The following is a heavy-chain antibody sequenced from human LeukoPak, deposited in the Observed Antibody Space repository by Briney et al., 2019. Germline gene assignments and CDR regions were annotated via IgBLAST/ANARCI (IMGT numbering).Heavy chain of an antibody. V-gene: IGHV4-39*01. CDR3: ARLDPAEGLNFDY. CDR2: IYYSGST. CDR1: GGSISSSSYY. Sequence: PSETLSLTCTVSGGSISSSSYYWGWIRQPPGKGLEWIGSIYYSGSTYYNPSLKSRVTISVDTSKNQFSLKLGSVTAADTAVYYCARLDPAEGLNFDYWGQGTLVTVSS. J-gene: IGHJ4*02. D-gene: IGHD6-13*01.